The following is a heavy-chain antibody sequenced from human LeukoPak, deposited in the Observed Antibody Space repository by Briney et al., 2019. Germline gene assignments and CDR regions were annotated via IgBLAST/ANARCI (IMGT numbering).Heavy chain of an antibody. V-gene: IGHV4-39*07. CDR2: IYYSGST. J-gene: IGHJ5*02. D-gene: IGHD2-2*01. CDR3: ARVQVDIVVVPAAMYWFDP. CDR1: GGSISSSSYC. Sequence: PSETLSLTCTVSGGSISSSSYCWGWIRQPPGKGLEWIGSIYYSGSTYYNLSLKSRVTISVDTSKNQFSLKLSSVTAADTAVYYCARVQVDIVVVPAAMYWFDPWGQGTLVTVSS.